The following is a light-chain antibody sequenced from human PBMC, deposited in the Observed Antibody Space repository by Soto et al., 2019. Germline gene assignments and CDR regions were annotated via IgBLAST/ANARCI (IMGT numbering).Light chain of an antibody. Sequence: EIVLTQSPGILSLSPGDRATLSCRASQSVSSSYLAWYQQKAGQAPRLLIYGASNRATGIPDRFSGSGSGTDFTLTISRLEPEDFAVYYCQQYGSSPQATFGGGTKVHIK. CDR2: GAS. CDR3: QQYGSSPQAT. J-gene: IGKJ4*01. V-gene: IGKV3-20*01. CDR1: QSVSSSY.